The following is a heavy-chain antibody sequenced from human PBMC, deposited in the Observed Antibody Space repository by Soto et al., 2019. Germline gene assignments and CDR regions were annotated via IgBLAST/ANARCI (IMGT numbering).Heavy chain of an antibody. CDR1: GFTVSSNY. D-gene: IGHD6-13*01. J-gene: IGHJ6*03. CDR3: ARNIAAAGNYYYYYMYV. V-gene: IGHV3-53*04. CDR2: IYSGGST. Sequence: EVQLVESGGGLVQPGGSLRLSCAASGFTVSSNYMSWVRQAPGKGLEWVSVIYSGGSTYYEDSGMGRFTISRHNSKNTMYLQMNSLRAEDTAVYYCARNIAAAGNYYYYYMYVWGKGPTVTVSS.